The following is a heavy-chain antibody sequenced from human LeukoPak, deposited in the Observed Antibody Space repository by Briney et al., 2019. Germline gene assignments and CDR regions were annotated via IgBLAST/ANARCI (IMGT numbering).Heavy chain of an antibody. CDR3: ARRTRGIAAAGHYYYYYMDV. CDR2: MNPNSGNT. CDR1: GYTFTSYD. D-gene: IGHD6-13*01. Sequence: ASVKVSCKASGYTFTSYDINWVRQATGQGLEWMGWMNPNSGNTGYAQKFQGRVTITRNTSISTAYMELSSLRSEDTAVYSCARRTRGIAAAGHYYYYYMDVWGKGTTVTVSS. J-gene: IGHJ6*03. V-gene: IGHV1-8*03.